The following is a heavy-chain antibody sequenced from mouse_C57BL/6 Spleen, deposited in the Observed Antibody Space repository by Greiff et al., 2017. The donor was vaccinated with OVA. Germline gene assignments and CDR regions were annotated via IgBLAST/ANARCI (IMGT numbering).Heavy chain of an antibody. Sequence: EVKLVESGGGLVQPGGSLSLSCAASGFTFTDYYMSWVRQPPGKALEWLGFIRNKANGYTTEYSASVKGRFTISRDNSQSILYLQMNALGAEDSATYYCARSLGAWFAYWGQGTLVTVSA. D-gene: IGHD4-1*01. CDR3: ARSLGAWFAY. V-gene: IGHV7-3*01. CDR2: IRNKANGYTT. J-gene: IGHJ3*01. CDR1: GFTFTDYY.